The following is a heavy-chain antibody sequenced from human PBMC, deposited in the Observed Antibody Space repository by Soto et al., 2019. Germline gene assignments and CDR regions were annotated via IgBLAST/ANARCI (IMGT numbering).Heavy chain of an antibody. V-gene: IGHV1-8*01. CDR2: MNPNSGNT. CDR3: ARVGIAAADESYYYYYGMDV. J-gene: IGHJ6*02. D-gene: IGHD6-13*01. Sequence: QVQLVQSGAEVKKPGASVKVSCKASGYTFTSYDINWVRQATGQGLEWMGWMNPNSGNTGYAPKFQGRVTMTKNTSISTAYMGLSSLRSEDTAVYYCARVGIAAADESYYYYYGMDVWGQGTTVTVSS. CDR1: GYTFTSYD.